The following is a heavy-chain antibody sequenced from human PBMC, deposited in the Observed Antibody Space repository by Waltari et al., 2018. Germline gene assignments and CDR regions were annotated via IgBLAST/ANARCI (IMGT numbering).Heavy chain of an antibody. CDR2: IIPILGIA. CDR3: ARGPTTMNYFDY. J-gene: IGHJ4*02. Sequence: QVQLVQSGAEVKKPGSSVKVSCKASGGTFSSYAISWVRQAPGQGLGWRLGIIPILGIANYAQKFQGRATMTANKSTSTAYMELSSLRSEDTAVYYCARGPTTMNYFDYWGQGTLVTVSS. V-gene: IGHV1-69*10. D-gene: IGHD4-17*01. CDR1: GGTFSSYA.